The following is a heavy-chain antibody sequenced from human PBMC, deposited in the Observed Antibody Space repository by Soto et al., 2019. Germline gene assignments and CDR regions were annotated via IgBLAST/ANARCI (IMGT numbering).Heavy chain of an antibody. CDR3: ARVRSESYDWFDP. V-gene: IGHV3-74*01. CDR1: GFTFTNYW. CDR2: INPDGSRT. Sequence: EVQLVESGGGLVQPGGSLRLSCAASGFTFTNYWMHWVRQAPGKGLMWVSRINPDGSRTTYADSVKGRFAIFRDNAKNTLYLQMNSLRAEDTAVYYCARVRSESYDWFDPWGQGTLVTVSS. J-gene: IGHJ5*02. D-gene: IGHD3-10*01.